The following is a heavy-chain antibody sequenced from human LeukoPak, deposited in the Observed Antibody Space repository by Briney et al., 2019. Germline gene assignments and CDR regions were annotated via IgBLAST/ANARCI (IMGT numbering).Heavy chain of an antibody. V-gene: IGHV4-34*01. CDR2: INHSGST. D-gene: IGHD6-13*01. CDR3: AREGQQLVRAFDI. Sequence: SETLSLTCAVYGGSFSGYYWSWIRQPPGKGLEWIGEINHSGSTNYNPSLKSRVTISVDTSQNPFSLTLSSVTAADTAVYYCAREGQQLVRAFDIWGQGTMVTVSS. J-gene: IGHJ3*02. CDR1: GGSFSGYY.